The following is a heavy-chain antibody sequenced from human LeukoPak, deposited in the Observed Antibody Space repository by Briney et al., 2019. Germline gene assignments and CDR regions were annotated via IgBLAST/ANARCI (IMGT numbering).Heavy chain of an antibody. CDR3: ARDRRLRSYYDSSGYFPLVY. CDR1: GYTFTSYG. CDR2: ISAYNGNT. Sequence: ASVKVPCKASGYTFTSYGISWVRQAPGQGLEWMGWISAYNGNTNYAQKLQGRVTMTTDTSTSTAYMELRSLRSDDTAVYYCARDRRLRSYYDSSGYFPLVYWGQGTLVTVSS. D-gene: IGHD3-22*01. V-gene: IGHV1-18*01. J-gene: IGHJ4*02.